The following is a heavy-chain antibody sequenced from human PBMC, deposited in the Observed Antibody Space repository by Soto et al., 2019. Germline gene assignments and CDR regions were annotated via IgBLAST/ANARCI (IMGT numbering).Heavy chain of an antibody. V-gene: IGHV3-23*01. Sequence: AQLLESGGGLVQPGGSLRLSCAASGFTFSSYAMSWVCQAPGKGLEWVSGISGTGGSTYYADSVKGRFTISRDNSKNTLYLQMSSLRAGDTALYYCAKDRSIFNSDGGGFDNWGQGTLVTVSS. CDR2: ISGTGGST. CDR3: AKDRSIFNSDGGGFDN. D-gene: IGHD6-6*01. J-gene: IGHJ4*02. CDR1: GFTFSSYA.